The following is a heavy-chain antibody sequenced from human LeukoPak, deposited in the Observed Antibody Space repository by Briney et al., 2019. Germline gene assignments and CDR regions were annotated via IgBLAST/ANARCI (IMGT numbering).Heavy chain of an antibody. CDR3: ARDRGALVVPAANWFDP. D-gene: IGHD2-2*01. V-gene: IGHV1-2*02. Sequence: AASVKVSCKASGYTFTGYYMHWVRQAPGQGLEWMGWINPNSGGTNYAQKFQGRVTMTRDTSISTAYMELSRLRSDDTAVYYCARDRGALVVPAANWFDPWGQGTLVTVSS. CDR2: INPNSGGT. CDR1: GYTFTGYY. J-gene: IGHJ5*02.